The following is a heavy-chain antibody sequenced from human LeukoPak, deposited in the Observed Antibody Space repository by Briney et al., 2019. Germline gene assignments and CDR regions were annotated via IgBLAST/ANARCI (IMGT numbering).Heavy chain of an antibody. CDR1: GFTFSSYA. V-gene: IGHV3-23*01. CDR3: AKCAGSSVWCHFDY. Sequence: SGGSLRLSCSASGFTFSSYAMHWVRQAPGKGLDWVSAISGSGGGTYYADSVKGRFTISRDNSKNTLYLQMNCLRAEDTAVYYCAKCAGSSVWCHFDYWGQGTLVTVSS. CDR2: ISGSGGGT. J-gene: IGHJ4*02. D-gene: IGHD6-19*01.